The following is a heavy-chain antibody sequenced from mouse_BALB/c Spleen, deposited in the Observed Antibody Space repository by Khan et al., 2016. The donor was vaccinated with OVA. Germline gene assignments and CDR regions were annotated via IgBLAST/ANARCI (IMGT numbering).Heavy chain of an antibody. D-gene: IGHD1-1*01. J-gene: IGHJ2*01. CDR1: GFTFSTYG. CDR3: ATSYFYGYYFDY. Sequence: DVHLVESGGGLVQPGGSRKLSCAASGFTFSTYGMHWVRQAPEKGLEWVAYISGDSSTVYYADTVKGRFTISRDNTKNTLFLQMTSLMSEDTAMDYCATSYFYGYYFDYWGPGTTLTVSS. V-gene: IGHV5-17*02. CDR2: ISGDSSTV.